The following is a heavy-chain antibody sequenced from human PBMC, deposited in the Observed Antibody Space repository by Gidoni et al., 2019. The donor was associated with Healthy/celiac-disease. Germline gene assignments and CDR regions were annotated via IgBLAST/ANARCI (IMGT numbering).Heavy chain of an antibody. Sequence: QITLKESGPTLVKPTQTLTLTCTFSGFSLSTSGVGVGWIRQPPGKALEWLALIYWDDDKRYSPSLKSRLTITKDTSKNQVVLTMTNMDPVDTATYYCAHIPFLYYDFWSGKGCWFDPWGQGTLVTVSS. CDR1: GFSLSTSGVG. CDR2: IYWDDDK. CDR3: AHIPFLYYDFWSGKGCWFDP. D-gene: IGHD3-3*01. J-gene: IGHJ5*02. V-gene: IGHV2-5*02.